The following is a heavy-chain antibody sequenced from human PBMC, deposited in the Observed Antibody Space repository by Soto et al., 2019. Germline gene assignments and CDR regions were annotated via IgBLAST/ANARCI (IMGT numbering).Heavy chain of an antibody. CDR1: GFTFTSSA. CDR2: IVVGSGNT. V-gene: IGHV1-58*01. CDR3: AASVPAAAAEYYFDY. Sequence: SVKVSCTASGFTFTSSAVQWVRQARGQRLEWIGWIVVGSGNTNYAQKFQERVTITRDMSTSTAYMELSSLRSEDTAVYYCAASVPAAAAEYYFDYWGQGTLVTVSS. J-gene: IGHJ4*02. D-gene: IGHD6-13*01.